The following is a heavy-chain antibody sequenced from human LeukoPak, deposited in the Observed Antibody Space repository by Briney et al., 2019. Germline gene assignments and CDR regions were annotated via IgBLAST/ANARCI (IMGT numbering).Heavy chain of an antibody. V-gene: IGHV4-59*08. J-gene: IGHJ5*02. D-gene: IGHD6-6*01. CDR2: IHYTGNT. Sequence: PSETLSLTCNVSGASISGYYWSWIRQPPEKGLEWIGYIHYTGNTNYNPSLKSRVTISVDTSTNQFSLRLSSVTAADTAVYYCARGRWRIAARMGWFDPWGQGTLVTVSS. CDR1: GASISGYY. CDR3: ARGRWRIAARMGWFDP.